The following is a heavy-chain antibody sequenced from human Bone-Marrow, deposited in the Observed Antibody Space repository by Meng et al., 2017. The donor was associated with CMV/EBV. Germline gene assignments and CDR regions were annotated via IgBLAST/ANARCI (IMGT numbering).Heavy chain of an antibody. J-gene: IGHJ4*02. CDR1: GGSFSGSFSGSY. Sequence: SGTLSLTCAVSGGSFSGSFSGSYWSWIRQPPGKGLEWIGDINHGGDTNYNPSLKSRVSISVDTSKSLPSLILTSVTAADTAVYYCVKNFDYWGQGTLVTVSS. D-gene: IGHD2/OR15-2a*01. V-gene: IGHV4-34*01. CDR2: INHGGDT. CDR3: VKNFDY.